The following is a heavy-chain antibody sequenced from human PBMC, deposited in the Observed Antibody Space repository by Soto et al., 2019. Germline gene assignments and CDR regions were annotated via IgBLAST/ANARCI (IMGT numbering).Heavy chain of an antibody. V-gene: IGHV4-59*08. CDR2: IYYSGST. Sequence: SETLSLTCTVSGGSISSYYWSWIRQPPGKGLEWIGYIYYSGSTNYNPSLKSRVTISVDTSKNQFSLKLSSVTAADTAVYYCARAAMITFGGVKYYMDVWGKGTTVT. J-gene: IGHJ6*03. D-gene: IGHD3-16*01. CDR1: GGSISSYY. CDR3: ARAAMITFGGVKYYMDV.